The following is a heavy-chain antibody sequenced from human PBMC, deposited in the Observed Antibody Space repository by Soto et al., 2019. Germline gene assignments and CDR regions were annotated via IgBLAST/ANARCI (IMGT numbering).Heavy chain of an antibody. Sequence: GASVKVSCKASGGTFSSYAISWVRQAPGQGLEWMGGIIPIFGTANYAQKFQGRVTITADESTSTAYMELSSLRSEDTAVYYCAICIAADLLTYGMDVWGQGTTVTVSS. D-gene: IGHD6-13*01. CDR3: AICIAADLLTYGMDV. V-gene: IGHV1-69*13. CDR2: IIPIFGTA. J-gene: IGHJ6*02. CDR1: GGTFSSYA.